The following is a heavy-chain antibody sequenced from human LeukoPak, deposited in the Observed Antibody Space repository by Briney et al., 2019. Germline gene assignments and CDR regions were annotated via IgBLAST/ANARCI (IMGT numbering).Heavy chain of an antibody. CDR2: IYYSGST. Sequence: SETLSLTCTVSGGSISSYYWSWIRQPPGKGLEWIGYIYYSGSTNYNPSLKSRVTISVDTSKNQFSLKLSSVTAADTAVYYCARAKQWTPYYSDYWGQGTLVTVSS. J-gene: IGHJ4*02. V-gene: IGHV4-59*01. CDR1: GGSISSYY. D-gene: IGHD6-19*01. CDR3: ARAKQWTPYYSDY.